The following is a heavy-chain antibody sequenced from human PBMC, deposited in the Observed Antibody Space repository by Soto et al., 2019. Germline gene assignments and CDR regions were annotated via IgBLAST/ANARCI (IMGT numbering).Heavy chain of an antibody. V-gene: IGHV3-23*01. CDR2: ISGSGGST. J-gene: IGHJ4*02. D-gene: IGHD5-18*01. Sequence: PGGSLRLCCAASGFTFSSYAMSWVRQASGKGLEWVSAISGSGGSTYYADSVKGRFTISRDNSKNTLYLQMNSLRAEDTAVYYCASQCLQLWSAYCGQGTLVTVAS. CDR1: GFTFSSYA. CDR3: ASQCLQLWSAY.